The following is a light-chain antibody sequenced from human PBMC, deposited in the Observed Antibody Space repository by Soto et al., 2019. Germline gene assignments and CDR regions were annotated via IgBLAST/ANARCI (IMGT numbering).Light chain of an antibody. CDR3: QQYHSYSRLT. Sequence: DIQMTQSPSTMSASVGDRVTITCRASQRMSSWLAWYQQKPGKAPKLLIYKASRLESGVPSRFSGSGSGTEFTLTISSRQPDDFATYSRQQYHSYSRLTFGGGTKVEIK. V-gene: IGKV1-5*03. CDR2: KAS. J-gene: IGKJ4*01. CDR1: QRMSSW.